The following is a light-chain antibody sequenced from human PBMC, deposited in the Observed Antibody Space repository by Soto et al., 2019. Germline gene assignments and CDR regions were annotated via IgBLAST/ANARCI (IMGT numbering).Light chain of an antibody. CDR2: EVS. V-gene: IGLV2-23*02. J-gene: IGLJ2*01. Sequence: QSVLTQHASVSGSPGQSITISCTGTSSDVGSYNLVSWYQQRPGKAPKLMIYEVSKRPSGVSNRFSGSKSGNTASLTISGLQAEDEADYYCCSYAGSSTWIFGGGTKVTVL. CDR3: CSYAGSSTWI. CDR1: SSDVGSYNL.